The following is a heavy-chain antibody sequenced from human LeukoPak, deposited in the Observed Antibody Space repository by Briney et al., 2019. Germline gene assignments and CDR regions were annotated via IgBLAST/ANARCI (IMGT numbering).Heavy chain of an antibody. Sequence: SETLSLTCTVSGGSLSSSSTSYWGWIRQPPGKGLEWIGEINHSGSTNYNPSLKSRVTISVDTSKNQFSLKLSSVTAADTAVYYCASFCGAAAGTVPNKGYWGQGTLVTVSS. V-gene: IGHV4-39*07. D-gene: IGHD6-13*01. CDR2: INHSGST. CDR3: ASFCGAAAGTVPNKGY. CDR1: GGSLSSSSTSY. J-gene: IGHJ4*02.